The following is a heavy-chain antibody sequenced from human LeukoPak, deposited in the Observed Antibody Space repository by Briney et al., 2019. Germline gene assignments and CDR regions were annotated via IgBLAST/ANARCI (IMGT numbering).Heavy chain of an antibody. CDR3: ARSADYDFWSGYIT. D-gene: IGHD3-3*01. V-gene: IGHV1-2*02. Sequence: GASVKVSCKASGYTFTGYYMHWVRQAPGQGLEWMGWINPNSGGTNYAQKFQGRVTMTRDTSISTAYMELSRLRSDDTAVYYCARSADYDFWSGYITWGQGTLVTVSS. CDR1: GYTFTGYY. CDR2: INPNSGGT. J-gene: IGHJ5*02.